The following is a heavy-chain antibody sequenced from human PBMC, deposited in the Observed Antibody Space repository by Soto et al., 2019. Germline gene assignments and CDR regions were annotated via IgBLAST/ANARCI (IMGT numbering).Heavy chain of an antibody. Sequence: QVQLVESGGGVVQPGRSLRLSCAASGFTFSSYGMHWVRQAPGKGLEWVAVISYDGSNEYYADSVKGRFTISRDNSKNTLYLQMNSLRAEDTAVYYCAKDAGGSSYFDYWGQGNLVTVSS. V-gene: IGHV3-30*18. CDR2: ISYDGSNE. D-gene: IGHD1-26*01. J-gene: IGHJ4*02. CDR1: GFTFSSYG. CDR3: AKDAGGSSYFDY.